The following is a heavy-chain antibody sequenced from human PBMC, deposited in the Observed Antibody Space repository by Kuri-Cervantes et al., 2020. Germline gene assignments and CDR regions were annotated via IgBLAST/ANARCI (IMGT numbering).Heavy chain of an antibody. J-gene: IGHJ4*02. V-gene: IGHV2-5*01. D-gene: IGHD1-26*01. CDR1: GFSLSTSGVG. CDR3: AHRPQSGSYFDY. CDR2: IYWNDDK. Sequence: SGPTLVKPTQTLTLTCTFSGFSLSTSGVGVGWIRQPPGKALEWLALIYWNDDKRYSPSLKSRLTITKDTSKNQVVLTMTNMDPVDTATYYCAHRPQSGSYFDYWGQGTLVTVSS.